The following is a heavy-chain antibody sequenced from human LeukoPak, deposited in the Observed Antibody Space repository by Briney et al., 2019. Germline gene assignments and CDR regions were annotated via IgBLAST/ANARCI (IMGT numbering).Heavy chain of an antibody. Sequence: SVKVSCKASGGAFSSYAISWVRQAPGQGLEWMGGIIPIFGTANYAQKFQGRVTITADESMSTAYMELSSLRSEDTAVYYCAREVDITGFDYWGQGTLVTVSS. V-gene: IGHV1-69*13. CDR3: AREVDITGFDY. CDR2: IIPIFGTA. D-gene: IGHD1-14*01. CDR1: GGAFSSYA. J-gene: IGHJ4*02.